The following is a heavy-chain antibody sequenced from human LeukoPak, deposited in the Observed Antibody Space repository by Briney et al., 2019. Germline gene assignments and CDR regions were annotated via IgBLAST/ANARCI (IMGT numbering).Heavy chain of an antibody. J-gene: IGHJ5*02. CDR1: GFIFRSYT. V-gene: IGHV3-21*01. CDR3: ARDWGVSLAAAGYNWFDP. D-gene: IGHD6-13*01. CDR2: IRSSSSYI. Sequence: GVSLRLSCAASGFIFRSYTMNWVRQAPGKGLEGVSCIRSSSSYISYADSVRGRFTISRDNAKNSMYMQMNSLRADDTAVYYCARDWGVSLAAAGYNWFDPWGTGTMVT.